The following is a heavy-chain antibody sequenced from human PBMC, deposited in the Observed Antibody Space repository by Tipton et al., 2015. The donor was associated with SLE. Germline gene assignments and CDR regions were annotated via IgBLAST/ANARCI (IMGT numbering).Heavy chain of an antibody. V-gene: IGHV4-39*01. CDR3: ARWARGFDY. D-gene: IGHD3-16*01. CDR1: GGSISSSSYY. J-gene: IGHJ4*02. CDR2: IYYSGST. Sequence: TLSLTCTVSGGSISSSSYYWGWIRQPPGKGLEWIGSIYYSGSTYYNPSLKSRVTISVDTSKNQFSLKLSSVTAADTAVYYCARWARGFDYWGQGTLVTVSS.